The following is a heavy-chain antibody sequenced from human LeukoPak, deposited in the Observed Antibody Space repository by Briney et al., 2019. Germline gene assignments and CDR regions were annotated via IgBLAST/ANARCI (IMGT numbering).Heavy chain of an antibody. CDR3: ARQPFYWYFDL. Sequence: SQTLSLTCTVSGGSISSGGYYWIWIRQHPGKGLEWIGYIHYSGSTYYNPSLKSRVTISVDTSKNQFSLKLSSVAAADTAVYYCARQPFYWYFDLWGRGTLVTVSS. V-gene: IGHV4-31*03. J-gene: IGHJ2*01. D-gene: IGHD6-13*01. CDR1: GGSISSGGYY. CDR2: IHYSGST.